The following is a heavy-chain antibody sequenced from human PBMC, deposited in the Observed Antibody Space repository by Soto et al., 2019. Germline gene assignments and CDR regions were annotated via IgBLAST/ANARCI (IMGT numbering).Heavy chain of an antibody. V-gene: IGHV1-18*01. D-gene: IGHD3-16*01. CDR3: ARALSTGFPWGNATGQYAYFGMEV. J-gene: IGHJ6*02. CDR2: ITTHKGNT. CDR1: GYTFISYA. Sequence: QVQLVQSGAEVKKPGASVKVSCKASGYTFISYAISWVRQLPGQVLEWMGRITTHKGNTDYASKFQDRVTLTTDTSTNTATMDLRSLTADDTAVYYCARALSTGFPWGNATGQYAYFGMEVWGQGTTITV.